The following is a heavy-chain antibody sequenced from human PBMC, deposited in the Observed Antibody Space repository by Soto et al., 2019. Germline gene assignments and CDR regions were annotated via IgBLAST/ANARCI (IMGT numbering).Heavy chain of an antibody. CDR2: ISAYNGNT. CDR3: ARDGVVVAARHDAFDI. V-gene: IGHV1-18*01. J-gene: IGHJ3*02. D-gene: IGHD2-15*01. Sequence: GASVKVSCKASGYTFTSYGISWVRQAPGQGLEWMGWISAYNGNTNYAQKLQGRVTMTTDTSTSTAYMELRSLRSDDTAVYYCARDGVVVAARHDAFDIWGQGTMVTVSS. CDR1: GYTFTSYG.